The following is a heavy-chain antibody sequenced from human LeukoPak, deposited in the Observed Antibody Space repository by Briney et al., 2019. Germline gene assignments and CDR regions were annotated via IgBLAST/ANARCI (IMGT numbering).Heavy chain of an antibody. CDR1: GGSISSYY. Sequence: SETLSLTCTVSGGSISSYYWSWIRQPPGKGLEWIGYIYYSGSTNYNPSLKSRVTISVDTSKNQFSLKLSSVTAADTAVYYCAREGYYDSRGVDYWGQGTLVTVSS. V-gene: IGHV4-59*01. CDR2: IYYSGST. D-gene: IGHD3-22*01. CDR3: AREGYYDSRGVDY. J-gene: IGHJ4*02.